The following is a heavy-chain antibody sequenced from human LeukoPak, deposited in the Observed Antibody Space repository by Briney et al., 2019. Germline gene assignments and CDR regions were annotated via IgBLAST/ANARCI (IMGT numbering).Heavy chain of an antibody. CDR1: GFTFDDYT. V-gene: IGHV3-43*01. CDR3: ASSRNDYKYYYYYYYMDV. CDR2: ISWDGGST. J-gene: IGHJ6*03. Sequence: GGSLRLSCAASGFTFDDYTMHWVRQAPGKGLEWVSLISWDGGSTYYADSVKGRFTISRDNAKNTLYLQMNSLRAEDTAVYYCASSRNDYKYYYYYYYMDVWGKGTTVTVSS. D-gene: IGHD4-11*01.